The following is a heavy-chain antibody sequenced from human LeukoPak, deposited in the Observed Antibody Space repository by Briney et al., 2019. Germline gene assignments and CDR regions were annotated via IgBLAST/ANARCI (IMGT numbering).Heavy chain of an antibody. J-gene: IGHJ6*03. D-gene: IGHD3-10*01. V-gene: IGHV3-53*01. Sequence: GGSLRLSCAASGFTVSSNYMSWVRQAPGTGLEWVSVIYSGGSTYYADSVKGRFTISRDNSKNTLYLQMNSLRAEDTAVYYCAGGLWFGELLRAHAAFDYYYYMDVWGKGTTVTISS. CDR2: IYSGGST. CDR1: GFTVSSNY. CDR3: AGGLWFGELLRAHAAFDYYYYMDV.